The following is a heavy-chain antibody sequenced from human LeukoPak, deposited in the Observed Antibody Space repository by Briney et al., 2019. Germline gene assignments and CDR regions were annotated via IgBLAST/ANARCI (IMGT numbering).Heavy chain of an antibody. D-gene: IGHD5-12*01. J-gene: IGHJ6*02. CDR2: ILYDGSNT. CDR1: GFPFSSFA. Sequence: GGSLRLSRAASGFPFSSFAMHWVRQAPGKGLDWVAVILYDGSNTYYADSVKGRFTISRDNSKNTLYLQMNSLGAEDTALYYCARDGNSGYAHYLYYGMDVWGQGTTVTVSS. CDR3: ARDGNSGYAHYLYYGMDV. V-gene: IGHV3-30-3*01.